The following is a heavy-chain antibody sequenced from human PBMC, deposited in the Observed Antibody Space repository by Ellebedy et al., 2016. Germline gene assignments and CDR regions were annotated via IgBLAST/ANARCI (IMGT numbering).Heavy chain of an antibody. CDR2: IYYSGST. CDR1: GGSISSYY. D-gene: IGHD1-14*01. V-gene: IGHV4-59*12. J-gene: IGHJ4*02. CDR3: ARGPIEDGKIDY. Sequence: SETLSLTCTVSGGSISSYYWSWIRQPPGKGLEWIGYIYYSGSTNYNPSLKSRVTISVDTSKNQFSLKLSSVTAADTAVYYCARGPIEDGKIDYWGQGTLVTVSS.